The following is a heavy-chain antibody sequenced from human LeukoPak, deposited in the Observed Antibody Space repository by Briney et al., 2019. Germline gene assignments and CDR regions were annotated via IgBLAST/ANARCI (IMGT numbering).Heavy chain of an antibody. CDR1: GFTFSSYA. CDR2: IKSKTDGGTT. J-gene: IGHJ4*02. CDR3: TTDRYYYDSSGYYYYY. Sequence: GGSLRLSCAASGFTFSSYAMHWVRQAPGKGLEWVGRIKSKTDGGTTDYAAPVKGRFTISRDDSKNTLYLQMNSLKTEDTAVYYCTTDRYYYDSSGYYYYYWGQGTLVTVSS. D-gene: IGHD3-22*01. V-gene: IGHV3-15*01.